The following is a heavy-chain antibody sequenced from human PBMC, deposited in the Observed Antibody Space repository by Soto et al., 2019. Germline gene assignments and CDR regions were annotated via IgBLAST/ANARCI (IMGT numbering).Heavy chain of an antibody. CDR2: VYHTGDT. CDR1: GGTVASSHW. J-gene: IGHJ5*02. D-gene: IGHD2-21*02. Sequence: PXATLSLTCGVSGGTVASSHWWSCVRQSPGGGLEWIGNVYHTGDTNFNPSLQSRVTISVDKSNNQFSLRLNSLTAADTAVYFCAREIVTAGGNNYFDPWGPGTLVTVSS. V-gene: IGHV4-4*01. CDR3: AREIVTAGGNNYFDP.